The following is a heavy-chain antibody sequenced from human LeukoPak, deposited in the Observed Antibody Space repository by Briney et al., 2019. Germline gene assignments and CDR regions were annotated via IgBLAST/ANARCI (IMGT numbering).Heavy chain of an antibody. CDR3: ASHEDTAMVKAGPGAFDI. Sequence: GESLKISCKGSGYSFTSYWIGWVRQMPGKGLEWMGIIYPGDSDTRYSPSFQGQVTISADKSISTAYLQWSSLKASDTAMYYCASHEDTAMVKAGPGAFDIWGQGTMVTVSS. D-gene: IGHD5-18*01. CDR2: IYPGDSDT. CDR1: GYSFTSYW. J-gene: IGHJ3*02. V-gene: IGHV5-51*01.